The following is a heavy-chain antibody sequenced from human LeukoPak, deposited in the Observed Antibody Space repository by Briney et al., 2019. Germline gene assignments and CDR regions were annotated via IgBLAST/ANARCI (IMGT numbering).Heavy chain of an antibody. D-gene: IGHD4-17*01. J-gene: IGHJ5*02. V-gene: IGHV3-21*01. CDR1: GFTFSSYS. Sequence: PGGSLRLSCAASGFTFSSYSMNWVRQAPGKGLEWVSSISSSSSYVYYADSVKGRFTISRDNAKNSLYLQMNSLRAEDTAVYYCARAHGDYVVWFDPWGQGTLVTVSS. CDR2: ISSSSSYV. CDR3: ARAHGDYVVWFDP.